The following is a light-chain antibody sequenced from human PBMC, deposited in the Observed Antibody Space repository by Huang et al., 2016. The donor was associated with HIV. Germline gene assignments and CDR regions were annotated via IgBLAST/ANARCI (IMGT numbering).Light chain of an antibody. Sequence: DIVLTQSPATLSLSQGERVTLSCRASQSVGSYLAWYQQKPGQAPRLLIYDTSNRATGIPTRVSGSGSGTDFTLTIIRLGSEDFAVYYCQQRSNWPHTFGQGTRLEI. CDR1: QSVGSY. CDR3: QQRSNWPHT. V-gene: IGKV3-11*01. CDR2: DTS. J-gene: IGKJ2*01.